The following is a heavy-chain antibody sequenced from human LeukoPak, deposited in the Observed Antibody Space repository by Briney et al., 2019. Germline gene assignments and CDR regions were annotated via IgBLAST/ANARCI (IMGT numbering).Heavy chain of an antibody. V-gene: IGHV3-23*01. D-gene: IGHD5-24*01. Sequence: GGTLRLSCATSGFIFSHHDMNWVRQAPGKGLEWVSGIRADAVTTYYADSVKGRFIISRDNSKNTVYLQMNSLSAKDAAVYYCVKDDGWVQYANWGRGTLVTVSS. J-gene: IGHJ4*02. CDR2: IRADAVTT. CDR1: GFIFSHHD. CDR3: VKDDGWVQYAN.